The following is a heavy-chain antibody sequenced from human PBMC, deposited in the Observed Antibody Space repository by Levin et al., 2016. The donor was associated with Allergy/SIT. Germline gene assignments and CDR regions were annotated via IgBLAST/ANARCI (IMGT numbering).Heavy chain of an antibody. J-gene: IGHJ4*02. CDR2: INAGNGNT. V-gene: IGHV1-3*01. Sequence: ASVKVSCKASGYTFTSYAMHWVRQAPGQRLEWMGWINAGNGNTKYSQKFQGRVTITRDTSASTAYMELSSLRSEDTAVYYCARGVFGRFLEVDYWGPGNPGHRLL. CDR1: GYTFTSYA. D-gene: IGHD3-3*01. CDR3: ARGVFGRFLEVDY.